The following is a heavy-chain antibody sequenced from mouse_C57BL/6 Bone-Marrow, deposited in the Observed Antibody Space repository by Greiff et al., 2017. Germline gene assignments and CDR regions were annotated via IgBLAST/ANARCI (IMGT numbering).Heavy chain of an antibody. V-gene: IGHV1-64*01. D-gene: IGHD1-1*01. CDR1: GYTFTSYW. CDR2: IHPNSGST. Sequence: VQLQQPGAELVKPGASVKLSCKASGYTFTSYWMRWVKQRPGQGLEWIGMIHPNSGSTNYNEKFKSKATLTVDKSSSTAYMQLSSLTSEDYAVYYCARPPGLLHGSSAFDDWGQGTTLTVSS. CDR3: ARPPGLLHGSSAFDD. J-gene: IGHJ2*01.